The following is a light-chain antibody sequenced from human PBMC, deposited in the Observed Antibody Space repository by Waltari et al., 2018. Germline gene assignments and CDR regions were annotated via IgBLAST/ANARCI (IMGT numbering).Light chain of an antibody. Sequence: QTVVTQEPSLSVSPGGTVTLTCALSSGSLSSTSYVRRYQQTPGQPPRTLMYKTNIRSSGVPDRFSGSSLWNKAALSITGAQADDESDYYCLVYMGSGIWVFGGGTKLTVL. CDR1: SGSLSSTSY. CDR3: LVYMGSGIWV. V-gene: IGLV8-61*01. CDR2: KTN. J-gene: IGLJ3*02.